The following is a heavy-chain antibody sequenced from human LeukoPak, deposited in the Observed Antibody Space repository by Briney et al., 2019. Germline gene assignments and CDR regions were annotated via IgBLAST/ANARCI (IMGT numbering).Heavy chain of an antibody. CDR1: GFTFSSYG. D-gene: IGHD2-2*01. J-gene: IGHJ4*02. V-gene: IGHV3-33*01. CDR3: ARDRSSTSRLIDY. Sequence: PGRSLRLSCAASGFTFSSYGMHWVRQAPGKGLEWVAVIWYDGSNKYYADSVKGRFTISRDNSKNTLYLQMNSLRAEDTAVYYCARDRSSTSRLIDYWGQGTLVTVSS. CDR2: IWYDGSNK.